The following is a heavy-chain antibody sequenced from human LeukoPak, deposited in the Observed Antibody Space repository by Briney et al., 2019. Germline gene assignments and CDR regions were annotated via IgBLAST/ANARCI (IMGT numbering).Heavy chain of an antibody. V-gene: IGHV4-38-2*02. J-gene: IGHJ6*03. CDR3: ARARAYWDIVVVPAATTGNYYYMDV. CDR1: GYSISSGYY. CDR2: IYHTGGS. Sequence: SETLSLTCTVSGYSISSGYYWGWIRQPPGQGLEWIGTIYHTGGSYYNPSLKSRVTISVDTSKNHFSLKLTSVTAADTAVYYCARARAYWDIVVVPAATTGNYYYMDVWGKGTTVTVSS. D-gene: IGHD2-2*01.